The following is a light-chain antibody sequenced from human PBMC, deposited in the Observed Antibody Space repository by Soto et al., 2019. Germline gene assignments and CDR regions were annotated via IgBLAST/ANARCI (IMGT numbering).Light chain of an antibody. J-gene: IGKJ4*01. CDR1: QSVSRNF. Sequence: EIVLTQSPGTLSFSPGERATLSCRASQSVSRNFIAWYQQKPGQAPRLLIYGASTRATRSPDRFSGSGSGTDFTLTINRLEPEDFAVYHCQLYGDSGITFGGGTKVEIK. V-gene: IGKV3-20*01. CDR2: GAS. CDR3: QLYGDSGIT.